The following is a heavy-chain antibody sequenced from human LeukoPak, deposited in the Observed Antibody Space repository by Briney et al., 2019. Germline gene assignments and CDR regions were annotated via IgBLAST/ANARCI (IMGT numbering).Heavy chain of an antibody. CDR2: IIPIFGTA. Sequence: ASVKVSCKASGGTFSSYAISWMRQAPGQGLEWMGGIIPIFGTANYAQKFRGRVTITADKSTSTAYMELSSLRSEDTAVYYCARGYYDYVWGSYRYRLDYWGQGTLVTVSS. J-gene: IGHJ4*02. V-gene: IGHV1-69*06. CDR1: GGTFSSYA. D-gene: IGHD3-16*02. CDR3: ARGYYDYVWGSYRYRLDY.